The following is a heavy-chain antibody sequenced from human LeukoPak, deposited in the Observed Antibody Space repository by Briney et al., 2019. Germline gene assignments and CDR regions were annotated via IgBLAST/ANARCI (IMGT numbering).Heavy chain of an antibody. V-gene: IGHV1-2*02. CDR2: INPNSGGT. CDR1: GYTXTGYY. J-gene: IGHJ5*02. CDR3: ARIYCSSTSCVRHMGLGWFDP. D-gene: IGHD2-2*01. Sequence: ASVKVSCKASGYTXTGYYMHWVRQAPGQGLEWMGWINPNSGGTNYAQKFQGRVTMTRDTSISTAYMELSRLRSDDTAVYYCARIYCSSTSCVRHMGLGWFDPWGQGILVTVSS.